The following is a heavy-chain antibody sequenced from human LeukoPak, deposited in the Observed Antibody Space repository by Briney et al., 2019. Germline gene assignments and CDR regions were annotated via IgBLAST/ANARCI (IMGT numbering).Heavy chain of an antibody. J-gene: IGHJ3*02. CDR3: ARAFPFDDYGDPDAFDI. V-gene: IGHV4-30-2*01. D-gene: IGHD4-17*01. CDR1: GGSISGGGYY. CDR2: IYHSGST. Sequence: SETLSLTCAVSGGSISGGGYYWSWIRQPPGKGLEWIGNIYHSGSTYYNPSLKSRVIISVDRSKNQFSLKLSSVTAADTAVYYCARAFPFDDYGDPDAFDIWGQGTMVTVSS.